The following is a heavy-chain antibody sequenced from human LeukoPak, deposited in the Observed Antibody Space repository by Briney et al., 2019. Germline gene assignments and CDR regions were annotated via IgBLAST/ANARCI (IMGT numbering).Heavy chain of an antibody. D-gene: IGHD5-24*01. J-gene: IGHJ6*03. Sequence: KTGGSLRLSCAASGFTFRDYYMTWIRQAPGKGLEWVSYISSSGSTIKYADSVKGRFTISRDNAKNSLYLQMNSLRAEDTAVYYCARDEDGYKGVGYYYYMDVWGKGTTVTVSS. V-gene: IGHV3-11*01. CDR1: GFTFRDYY. CDR3: ARDEDGYKGVGYYYYMDV. CDR2: ISSSGSTI.